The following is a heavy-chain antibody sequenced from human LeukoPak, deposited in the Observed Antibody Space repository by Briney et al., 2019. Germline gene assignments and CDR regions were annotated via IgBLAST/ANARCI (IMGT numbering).Heavy chain of an antibody. CDR2: IYTSGST. CDR1: GGSISSGSYY. J-gene: IGHJ4*02. CDR3: ARDLIGQLGTTDY. V-gene: IGHV4-61*02. Sequence: SETLSLTCTVSGGSISSGSYYWSWIRQPAGKGLEWIGRIYTSGSTNYNPSLKSRVTISVDTSKNQFSLKLSSVTAADTAVYYCARDLIGQLGTTDYWGQGTLVTVSS. D-gene: IGHD6-6*01.